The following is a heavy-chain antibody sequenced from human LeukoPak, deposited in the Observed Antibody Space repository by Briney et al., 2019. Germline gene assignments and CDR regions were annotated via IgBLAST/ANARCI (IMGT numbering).Heavy chain of an antibody. D-gene: IGHD6-25*01. Sequence: SETLSLTCTVSGASISSSSYYWVWIRQPPGKGLEWIGTIFYSGTTYHNPSLKSRVTISVDASKNQFSLKLTSVTAADTAVYYCARRVAAADTYYFDYWGQGTLVTVSS. CDR2: IFYSGTT. CDR3: ARRVAAADTYYFDY. J-gene: IGHJ4*02. CDR1: GASISSSSYY. V-gene: IGHV4-39*01.